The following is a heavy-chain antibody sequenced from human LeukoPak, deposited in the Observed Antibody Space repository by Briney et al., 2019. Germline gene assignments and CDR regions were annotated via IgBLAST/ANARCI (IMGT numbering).Heavy chain of an antibody. CDR3: ARGHPLPYCGGDCYSELDY. J-gene: IGHJ4*02. D-gene: IGHD2-21*02. CDR2: INPNSGGT. Sequence: ASVKVSCKASGYTFTGYYMHWVRQAPGQGLEWMGWINPNSGGTNYAQKFQGRVTITADESTSTAYMELSSLRSEDTAVYYCARGHPLPYCGGDCYSELDYWGQGTLVTVSS. V-gene: IGHV1-2*02. CDR1: GYTFTGYY.